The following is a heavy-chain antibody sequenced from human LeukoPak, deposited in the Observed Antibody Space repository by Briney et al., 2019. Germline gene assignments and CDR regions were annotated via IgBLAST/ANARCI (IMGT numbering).Heavy chain of an antibody. CDR1: GGSLIGYY. J-gene: IGHJ4*02. V-gene: IGHV4-4*07. CDR2: ISSSGST. Sequence: PSETLSLTCTISGGSLIGYYWTWIRQPAGKGLEWIGRISSSGSTNYNPSLKSRVTMSVDTSNNQVSLRLSSVTAADTAVYYCARARSGWYFDYWGQGNLVTVSS. D-gene: IGHD6-19*01. CDR3: ARARSGWYFDY.